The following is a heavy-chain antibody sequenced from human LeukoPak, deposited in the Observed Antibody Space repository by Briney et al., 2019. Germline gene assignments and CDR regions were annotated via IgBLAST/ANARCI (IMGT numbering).Heavy chain of an antibody. CDR2: ISGSGGST. D-gene: IGHD1-26*01. CDR1: GFTFSSYA. J-gene: IGHJ4*02. V-gene: IGHV3-23*01. Sequence: PGGSLRLSCAASGFTFSSYAMSWVRQAPGKGLEWVSAISGSGGSTYYADSVKGRFTISRDNSKNTLYLRMNSLRAEDTAVYYCARDGVGATPYFFDYWGQGTLVTVSS. CDR3: ARDGVGATPYFFDY.